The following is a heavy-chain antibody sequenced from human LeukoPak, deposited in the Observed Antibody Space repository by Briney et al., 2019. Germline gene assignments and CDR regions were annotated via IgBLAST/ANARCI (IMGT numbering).Heavy chain of an antibody. CDR2: INSDGSST. CDR3: ARRIAAAAAPYYFDY. CDR1: GFTFSSYW. Sequence: AGPLRLSCAASGFTFSSYWMHWVRQAPGKGLLWVSRINSDGSSTSYADSVKGRFTISRDNAKNTMYLQMNSLRAEATAVYYCARRIAAAAAPYYFDYWGQGTLVTVSS. J-gene: IGHJ4*02. V-gene: IGHV3-74*01. D-gene: IGHD6-13*01.